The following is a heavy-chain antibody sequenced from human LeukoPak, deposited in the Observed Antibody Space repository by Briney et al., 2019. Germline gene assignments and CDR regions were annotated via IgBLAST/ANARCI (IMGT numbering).Heavy chain of an antibody. CDR2: IYTSGST. Sequence: SETLSLTCSVSGGSISRYYWTWIRQPAGKGLEWIGHIYTSGSTNYNPSLKSRVIISVDKSKNHFSLKLNSVTAADTAVYYCAREGAGTLFTFDIWGQGTMVTVSS. D-gene: IGHD3-10*01. J-gene: IGHJ3*02. CDR1: GGSISRYY. CDR3: AREGAGTLFTFDI. V-gene: IGHV4-4*07.